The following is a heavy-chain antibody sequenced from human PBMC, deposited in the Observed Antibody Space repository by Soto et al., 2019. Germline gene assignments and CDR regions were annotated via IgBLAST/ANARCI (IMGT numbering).Heavy chain of an antibody. CDR3: ARTGWLRMFDP. CDR1: GYIFTSYY. Sequence: ASVKVSCKASGYIFTSYYMHWVRQAPGQGLEWMGIINPSGGSTSYAQKFQGRVTMTRDTSTSTVYMELSSLRSEDTAVYYCARTGWLRMFDPWGQGTLVTVSS. V-gene: IGHV1-46*01. CDR2: INPSGGST. D-gene: IGHD5-12*01. J-gene: IGHJ5*02.